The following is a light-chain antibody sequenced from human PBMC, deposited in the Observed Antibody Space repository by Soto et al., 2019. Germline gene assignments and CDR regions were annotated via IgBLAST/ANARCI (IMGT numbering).Light chain of an antibody. Sequence: DIQMTQYPSTLSASVGDRVTITCRASQSISSWLAWYQQKPGKAPKLLIYKASSLESGVPSRFSGRGSGTEFTLTISSLQPDDFATYYCQQYNSYSWTFGQGTKV. J-gene: IGKJ1*01. CDR1: QSISSW. CDR3: QQYNSYSWT. V-gene: IGKV1-5*03. CDR2: KAS.